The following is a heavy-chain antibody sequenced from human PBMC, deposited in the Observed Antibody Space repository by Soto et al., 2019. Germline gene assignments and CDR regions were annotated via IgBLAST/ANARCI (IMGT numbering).Heavy chain of an antibody. J-gene: IGHJ5*02. Sequence: ASVKVSCKDSVYTFTSYGISWVRQDPGQGLEWMGWISAYNGNTNYAQKLQGRVTMTTDTSTSTAYMELRSLRSDDTAVYYCARDRGGGKNNWFDPWGQGTLVTVSS. CDR2: ISAYNGNT. CDR3: ARDRGGGKNNWFDP. D-gene: IGHD2-15*01. CDR1: VYTFTSYG. V-gene: IGHV1-18*01.